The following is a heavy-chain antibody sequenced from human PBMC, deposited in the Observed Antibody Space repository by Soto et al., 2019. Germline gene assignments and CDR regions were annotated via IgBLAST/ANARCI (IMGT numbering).Heavy chain of an antibody. V-gene: IGHV4-30-4*01. J-gene: IGHJ5*02. CDR2: IYYSGSTYSRGST. D-gene: IGHD4-17*01. CDR3: ARDYGDYNWFDP. CDR1: GGSISSGDYY. Sequence: QVHLQESGPGLVKPSQTLSLTCPVSGGSISSGDYYWSWIRQPPGKGLEWIGYIYYSGSTYSRGSTYYNPSLKSRVTISVDTSKNQFSLKLNSVTAADTAVYYCARDYGDYNWFDPWGQGTLVTVSS.